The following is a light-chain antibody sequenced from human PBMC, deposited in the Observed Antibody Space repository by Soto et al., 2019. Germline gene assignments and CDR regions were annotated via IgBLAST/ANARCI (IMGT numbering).Light chain of an antibody. V-gene: IGKV1-9*01. CDR2: AAS. Sequence: IQLTQSPSSLSASVGDRVTITCRASQGISSYLAWYQQKPGKAPKLLIYAASTLQSGVPSRFSGSGSGTDFTLTISSLQPEDFATYDCQQLNSYPSSTFGGWTKVEIK. J-gene: IGKJ4*01. CDR1: QGISSY. CDR3: QQLNSYPSST.